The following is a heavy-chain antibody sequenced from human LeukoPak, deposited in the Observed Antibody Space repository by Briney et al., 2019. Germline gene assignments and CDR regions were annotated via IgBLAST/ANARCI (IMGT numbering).Heavy chain of an antibody. CDR3: ATPFGELYRPYYFDY. Sequence: GASVMFSCKASGGTFSSYAISWVRQAPGQGLEWMGRIIPILGIANYAQKFQGRVTITADKSTSTAYMELSSLRSEDTAVYYCATPFGELYRPYYFDYWGQGTLVTVSS. V-gene: IGHV1-69*04. CDR2: IIPILGIA. D-gene: IGHD3-10*01. J-gene: IGHJ4*02. CDR1: GGTFSSYA.